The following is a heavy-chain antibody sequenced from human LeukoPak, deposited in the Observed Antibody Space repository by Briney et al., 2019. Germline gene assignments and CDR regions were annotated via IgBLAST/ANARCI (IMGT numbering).Heavy chain of an antibody. CDR2: ISSSSSYI. CDR1: GFIFSNYW. Sequence: GGSLRLSCVASGFIFSNYWMSWVRQVPGKGLEWVSSISSSSSYIYYADSVKGRFTISRDNAKNSLYLQMNSLRAEDTAVYYCARGSSGGSPRSPSDYWGQGTLVTVSS. CDR3: ARGSSGGSPRSPSDY. V-gene: IGHV3-21*01. D-gene: IGHD2-15*01. J-gene: IGHJ4*02.